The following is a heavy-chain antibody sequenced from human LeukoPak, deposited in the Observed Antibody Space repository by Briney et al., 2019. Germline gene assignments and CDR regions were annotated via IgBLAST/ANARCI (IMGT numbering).Heavy chain of an antibody. CDR3: AGYCSGGSCYWYYFDY. CDR2: ISGSGGRT. V-gene: IGHV3-23*01. J-gene: IGHJ4*02. CDR1: GFTFSSYG. Sequence: PGGTLRLSCAASGFTFSSYGMSWVRQAPGKGLEWVSAISGSGGRTYYADSVKGRFTISRDNSKNTLYLQMNSLRAEDTAVYYCAGYCSGGSCYWYYFDYWGQGTLVTVSS. D-gene: IGHD2-15*01.